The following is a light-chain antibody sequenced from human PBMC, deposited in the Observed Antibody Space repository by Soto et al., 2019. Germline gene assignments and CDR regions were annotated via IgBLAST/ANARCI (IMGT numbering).Light chain of an antibody. Sequence: DIQITQSPSTLSGSVGDRVTITCRASQTISSWLAWYQQKLGKAPKLLIYAASSLQSGVPLRFSGSGSGTDFTLTISSLQPEDFATYYCQQSYSTPLTFGGGSKVDIK. CDR3: QQSYSTPLT. CDR2: AAS. J-gene: IGKJ4*01. CDR1: QTISSW. V-gene: IGKV1-39*01.